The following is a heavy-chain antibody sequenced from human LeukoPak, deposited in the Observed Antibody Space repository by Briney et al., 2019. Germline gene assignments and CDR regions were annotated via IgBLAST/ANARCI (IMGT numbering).Heavy chain of an antibody. CDR2: ISYDGSNK. CDR1: GFTFSSYA. V-gene: IGHV3-30-3*01. Sequence: GGSLRLSCAASGFTFSSYAMHWVRQAPGKGLEWVAVISYDGSNKYYADSVKGRFTISRDNSKNTLYLQMNSLGAEDTAVYYCARSIDVTYYYYGMDVWGQGTTVTVSS. J-gene: IGHJ6*02. CDR3: ARSIDVTYYYYGMDV. D-gene: IGHD2/OR15-2a*01.